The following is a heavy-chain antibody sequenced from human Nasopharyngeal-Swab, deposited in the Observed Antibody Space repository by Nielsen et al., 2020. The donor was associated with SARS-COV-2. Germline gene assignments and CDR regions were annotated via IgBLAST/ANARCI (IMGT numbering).Heavy chain of an antibody. J-gene: IGHJ4*02. D-gene: IGHD2-15*01. V-gene: IGHV5-51*01. CDR3: ARSSEYCSRGTCRFEY. CDR1: GYSFTSNW. CDR2: IFPRDSDT. Sequence: GESLKISCKDSGYSFTSNWIGWVRQRPGKGLEWMGIIFPRDSDTRYSPSFQAQVTISVDKSINTAYLQWNSLKASDTAMYYCARSSEYCSRGTCRFEYWGQGTLLTVSS.